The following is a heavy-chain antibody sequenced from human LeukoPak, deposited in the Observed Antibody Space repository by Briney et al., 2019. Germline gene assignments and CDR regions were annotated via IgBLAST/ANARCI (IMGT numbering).Heavy chain of an antibody. V-gene: IGHV4-34*01. CDR1: GGSFSGYY. Sequence: SETLSLTCAVYGGSFSGYYWSWIRQPPGKGLEWIGEINHSGSTNYNPSLKGRVTISVDTSKNQFSLKLSSVTAADTAVYYCASPPLDVWGEGTTVTISS. CDR3: ASPPLDV. CDR2: INHSGST. J-gene: IGHJ6*04.